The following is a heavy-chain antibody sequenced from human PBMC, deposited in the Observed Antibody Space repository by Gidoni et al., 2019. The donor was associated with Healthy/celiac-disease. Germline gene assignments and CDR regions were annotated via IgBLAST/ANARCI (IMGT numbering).Heavy chain of an antibody. CDR1: GGSISSYY. Sequence: QVQLQESGPGLVKPSETLSLTCTVPGGSISSYYWSWIRQPPGKGLEWIGYIYYSGSTNYNPSLKSRVTISVDTSKNQFSLKLSSVTAADTAVYYCATDTLERGWFDPWGQGTLVTVSS. CDR3: ATDTLERGWFDP. J-gene: IGHJ5*02. D-gene: IGHD1-1*01. V-gene: IGHV4-59*01. CDR2: IYYSGST.